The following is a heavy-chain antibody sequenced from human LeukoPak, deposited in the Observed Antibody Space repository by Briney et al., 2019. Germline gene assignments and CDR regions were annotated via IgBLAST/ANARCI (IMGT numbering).Heavy chain of an antibody. CDR1: GGSFSGYY. J-gene: IGHJ4*02. CDR3: ARLRGLIISWGIDY. V-gene: IGHV4-34*01. Sequence: SETLSLTCAVSGGSFSGYYWSWIRQPPGKGLEWIGEINHSGSTKYYPSLKSRVTRSVDTSKNQFSLKLGSVTAADTAVYYCARLRGLIISWGIDYWGQGTLVTVSS. CDR2: INHSGST. D-gene: IGHD7-27*01.